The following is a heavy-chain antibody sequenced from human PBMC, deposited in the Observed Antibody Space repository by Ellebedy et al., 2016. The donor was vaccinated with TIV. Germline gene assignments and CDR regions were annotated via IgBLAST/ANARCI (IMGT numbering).Heavy chain of an antibody. CDR3: ASRGGNGPRICYYYGMDV. CDR1: GFTFSDYY. V-gene: IGHV3-69-1*01. J-gene: IGHJ6*02. D-gene: IGHD1-1*01. Sequence: GESLKISCAASGFTFSDYYMNWVRQAPGKGLEWVSSISSSSTIYYAGSVKGRFTISRDNARNSLYLQMNSLRAEDTAVLYCASRGGNGPRICYYYGMDVWGQGTTVTVSS. CDR2: ISSSSTI.